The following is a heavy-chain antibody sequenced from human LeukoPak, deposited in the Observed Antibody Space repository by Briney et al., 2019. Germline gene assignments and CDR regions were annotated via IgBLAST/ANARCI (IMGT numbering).Heavy chain of an antibody. J-gene: IGHJ4*02. CDR2: IRYDGGNK. D-gene: IGHD2-2*01. Sequence: GGSLRLSCAASGFTFSSYGMHWVRQAPGKGLEWVALIRYDGGNKYYADSVKGRFTISRDNSKNTLYLQMNSLRAEDTAVYYCAKAKYQLPHDYWGQGTLVTVSS. CDR1: GFTFSSYG. CDR3: AKAKYQLPHDY. V-gene: IGHV3-30*02.